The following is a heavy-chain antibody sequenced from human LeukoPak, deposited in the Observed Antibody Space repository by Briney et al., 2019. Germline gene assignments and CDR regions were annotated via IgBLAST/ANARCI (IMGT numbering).Heavy chain of an antibody. CDR1: GFTFSGYT. CDR2: ISRTSSEK. D-gene: IGHD2-2*01. Sequence: PGGSLRLSCATSGFTFSGYTMNWVRQAPGKGLEWVSSISRTSSEKYFADSVKGRFTISRDNAKNSLYLQMNSLRVEDTAIYYCAREVVPATMLDYFYGMDVWGQGTTVTVSS. J-gene: IGHJ6*02. V-gene: IGHV3-21*06. CDR3: AREVVPATMLDYFYGMDV.